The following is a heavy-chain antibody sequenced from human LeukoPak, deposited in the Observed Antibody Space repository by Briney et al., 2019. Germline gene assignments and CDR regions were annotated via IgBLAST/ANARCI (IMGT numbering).Heavy chain of an antibody. CDR2: GYTSGST. V-gene: IGHV4-61*02. D-gene: IGHD3-3*01. Sequence: SETLSLTCTVSGGSISSGSYYWSWIRQPAGKGLEWIGRGYTSGSTHYNPSLKSRVTISVDTPKNQFSLKLSSVTAADTAVYYCARGHRYDFWSGYPKTFDYWGQGTLVTVSS. CDR1: GGSISSGSYY. J-gene: IGHJ4*02. CDR3: ARGHRYDFWSGYPKTFDY.